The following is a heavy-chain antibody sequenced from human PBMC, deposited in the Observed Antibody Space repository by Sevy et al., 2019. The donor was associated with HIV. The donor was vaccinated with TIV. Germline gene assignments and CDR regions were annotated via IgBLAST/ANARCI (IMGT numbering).Heavy chain of an antibody. J-gene: IGHJ6*02. Sequence: GGSLRLSCAVSGFTFSSYSMNWVRQAPGKGLEWVSSISSSSSYIYYADSVKGRFTISRDNAKNSLYLQMNSLGAEDTAVYYCAGGCSGGSCYLFSSLGPGYYYGMDVWGQGTTVTVSS. CDR2: ISSSSSYI. V-gene: IGHV3-21*01. CDR1: GFTFSSYS. D-gene: IGHD2-15*01. CDR3: AGGCSGGSCYLFSSLGPGYYYGMDV.